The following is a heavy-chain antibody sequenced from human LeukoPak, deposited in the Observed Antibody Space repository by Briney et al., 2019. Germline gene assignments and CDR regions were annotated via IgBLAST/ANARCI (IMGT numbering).Heavy chain of an antibody. CDR2: IIPILGIA. Sequence: SVKVSCKASGGTFSSYAISWVRQAPGQGLEWMGRIIPILGIANYAQKFQGRVTITADKSTSTAYMELSSLRSEDTAVYYCVTYHLSSSSTYWGQGTLVTVSS. V-gene: IGHV1-69*04. CDR1: GGTFSSYA. CDR3: VTYHLSSSSTY. D-gene: IGHD6-6*01. J-gene: IGHJ4*02.